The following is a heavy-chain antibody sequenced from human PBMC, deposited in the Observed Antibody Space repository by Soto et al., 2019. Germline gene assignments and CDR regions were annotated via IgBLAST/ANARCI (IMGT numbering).Heavy chain of an antibody. CDR3: ANTPPWIRGVYYYYYMDV. CDR1: GFTFSSYG. V-gene: IGHV3-30*18. CDR2: ISYDGSNK. D-gene: IGHD1-1*01. J-gene: IGHJ6*03. Sequence: GGSLRLSCAASGFTFSSYGMHWVRQAPGKGLEWVAVISYDGSNKYYADSVKGRFTISRDNSKNTLYLQMNSLRAEDAAVYYCANTPPWIRGVYYYYYMDVWGKGTTVTVSS.